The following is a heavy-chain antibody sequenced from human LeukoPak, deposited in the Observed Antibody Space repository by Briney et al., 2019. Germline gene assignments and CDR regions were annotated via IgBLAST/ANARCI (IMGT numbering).Heavy chain of an antibody. CDR1: GFTFSSAW. CDR2: IKTKTDGGTT. V-gene: IGHV3-15*01. CDR3: TNIFGGNSHRSDY. Sequence: GGSLRLSCAASGFTFSSAWMSWVRQAPGQGLEWLGRIKTKTDGGTTDYAALVKGRFTISRDDSKDTLYLQMNSLKSDDTAVYYCTNIFGGNSHRSDYWGQGTLVTVSS. J-gene: IGHJ4*02. D-gene: IGHD4-23*01.